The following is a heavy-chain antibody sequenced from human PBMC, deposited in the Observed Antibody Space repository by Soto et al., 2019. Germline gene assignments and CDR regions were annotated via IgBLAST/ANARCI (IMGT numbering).Heavy chain of an antibody. V-gene: IGHV1-69*02. Sequence: QVQLVQSGAEVKKPGSSVKVSCKASGGTFSSYTISWVRQAPGQGLEWMGRIIPILGIANYAQKFQGRVTITADKSTSTAYMELSSLRSEDTAVYYCARAYYIPGDSSGHWDWYFDLWGRGTLVTVSS. CDR2: IIPILGIA. CDR3: ARAYYIPGDSSGHWDWYFDL. D-gene: IGHD3-22*01. J-gene: IGHJ2*01. CDR1: GGTFSSYT.